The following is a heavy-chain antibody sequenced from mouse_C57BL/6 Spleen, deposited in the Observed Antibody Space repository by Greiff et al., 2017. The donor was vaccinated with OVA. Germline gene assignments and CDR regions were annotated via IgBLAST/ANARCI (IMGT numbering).Heavy chain of an antibody. Sequence: VQLQQSGPELVKPGASVKISCKASGYSFTDYYMNWVKQSHGKSLEWIGDINPNNGGTSYNQKFTGKATLTVDKSSSTAYMELRSLTSEDSAVYYCARDLPTVVYFDDWGQGTTLTVSS. CDR3: ARDLPTVVYFDD. D-gene: IGHD1-1*01. V-gene: IGHV1-26*01. CDR1: GYSFTDYY. CDR2: INPNNGGT. J-gene: IGHJ2*01.